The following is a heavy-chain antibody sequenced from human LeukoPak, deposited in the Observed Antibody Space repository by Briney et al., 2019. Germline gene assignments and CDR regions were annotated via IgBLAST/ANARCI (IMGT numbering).Heavy chain of an antibody. J-gene: IGHJ4*02. D-gene: IGHD3-22*01. CDR3: TTGADYYDSSGYYHFDY. CDR2: IKSKTDGGTT. Sequence: PGGSLRLSCAASGFTFSNAWMSWVRQAPGKGLEWVGRIKSKTDGGTTDYAAPMKGRFTISRDDSKNTLYLQMNSLKTEDTAVYYCTTGADYYDSSGYYHFDYWGQGTLVTVSS. CDR1: GFTFSNAW. V-gene: IGHV3-15*01.